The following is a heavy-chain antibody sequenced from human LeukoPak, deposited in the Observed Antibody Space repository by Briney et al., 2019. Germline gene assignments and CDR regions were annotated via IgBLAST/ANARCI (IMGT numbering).Heavy chain of an antibody. CDR1: GGSISSYH. J-gene: IGHJ4*02. CDR3: TTIKRGDIFGYFDF. CDR2: MYYTGVS. D-gene: IGHD5-18*01. V-gene: IGHV4-59*01. Sequence: PSATLSLTCTFSGGSISSYHWNWIRPPPGKGLEWIGYMYYTGVSNYNPSLKSRVAISVDSSKNQFSLKVTSVTAADTAIYYCTTIKRGDIFGYFDFWGQGALVTVSS.